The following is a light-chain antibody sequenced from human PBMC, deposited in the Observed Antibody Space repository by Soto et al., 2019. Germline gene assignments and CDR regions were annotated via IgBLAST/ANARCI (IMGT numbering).Light chain of an antibody. CDR2: DAS. J-gene: IGKJ5*01. Sequence: EIVLTQSPATLSFSPVERATLSCRASQTVSSYLAWYQQKPGQAPRLLVYDASYMATGIPARVSGSGSGTDFTLTLSSLEPEDFAVYYCQQRRTFGQGTRLEIK. CDR3: QQRRT. CDR1: QTVSSY. V-gene: IGKV3-11*01.